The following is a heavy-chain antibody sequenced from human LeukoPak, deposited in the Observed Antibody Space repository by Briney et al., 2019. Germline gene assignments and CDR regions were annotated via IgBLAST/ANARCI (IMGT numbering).Heavy chain of an antibody. J-gene: IGHJ6*02. D-gene: IGHD2-21*02. CDR1: GLTFSSFG. CDR2: IWYDGTNE. CDR3: ARSLKFGDFRYYYGMDV. V-gene: IGHV3-33*01. Sequence: PGGSLRLSWEASGLTFSSFGMHWVRQAPGKGLEWVAVIWYDGTNENYVDSVKGRFTISRDNSKHTLYLQMNSLRAEDTAVYYCARSLKFGDFRYYYGMDVWGQGTTVTVSS.